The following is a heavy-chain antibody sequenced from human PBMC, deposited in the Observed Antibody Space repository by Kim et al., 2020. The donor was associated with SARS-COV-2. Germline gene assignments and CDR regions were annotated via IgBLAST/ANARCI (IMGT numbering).Heavy chain of an antibody. J-gene: IGHJ4*02. V-gene: IGHV3-74*01. CDR2: VNGGGGST. Sequence: GGSLRLSCAASGFTFSSYWMHWVRQAPGKGLVWVSRVNGGGGSTTYADSVKGRFTISRDNAKNTLYLQMNSLRAEDTAVYYCAREKEMATIHFDYWCQGTLVTVPS. CDR1: GFTFSSYW. CDR3: AREKEMATIHFDY. D-gene: IGHD5-12*01.